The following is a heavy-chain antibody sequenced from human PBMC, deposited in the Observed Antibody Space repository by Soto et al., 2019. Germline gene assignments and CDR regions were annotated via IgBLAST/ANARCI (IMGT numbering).Heavy chain of an antibody. CDR2: TNSDGSDT. CDR3: ARDRGWSLFDY. CDR1: GFTFSSYW. Sequence: PGGSLRLSCAASGFTFSSYWMYWVRQASGKGLVWVSRTNSDGSDTSYADSVKGRFTISRDNAKNTLHLQMNSLRAEDTAVYYCARDRGWSLFDYWGQGTLVTVSS. D-gene: IGHD6-19*01. V-gene: IGHV3-74*01. J-gene: IGHJ4*02.